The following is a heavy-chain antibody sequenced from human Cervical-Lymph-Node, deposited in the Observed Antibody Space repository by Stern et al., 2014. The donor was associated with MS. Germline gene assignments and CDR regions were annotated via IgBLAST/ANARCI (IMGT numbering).Heavy chain of an antibody. D-gene: IGHD3-10*01. J-gene: IGHJ4*02. V-gene: IGHV2-70*13. Sequence: ESGPALVKPTQTLTLTCTFSGFSLSTSGMSVSWIRQPPGKAPEWLALINWADDKYYRRSLKTRLTISKDTSKNQVVLTLANMDPVDTATYYCAHSGMYSGSISTFDYWGQGTLVTVSS. CDR2: INWADDK. CDR3: AHSGMYSGSISTFDY. CDR1: GFSLSTSGMS.